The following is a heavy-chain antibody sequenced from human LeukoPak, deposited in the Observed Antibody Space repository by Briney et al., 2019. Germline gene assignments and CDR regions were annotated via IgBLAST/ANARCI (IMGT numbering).Heavy chain of an antibody. CDR1: GGSISSSSYY. Sequence: SETLSLTCTVSGGSISSSSYYWGWIRQPPGKGLEWIGSIYYSGSTYYNPSLKSRVTISVDTSKNQFSLKLSSVTAADTAVYYCARAPPEAYSPTHYYYYGMDVWGQGTTVTVSS. D-gene: IGHD4-11*01. J-gene: IGHJ6*02. V-gene: IGHV4-39*01. CDR3: ARAPPEAYSPTHYYYYGMDV. CDR2: IYYSGST.